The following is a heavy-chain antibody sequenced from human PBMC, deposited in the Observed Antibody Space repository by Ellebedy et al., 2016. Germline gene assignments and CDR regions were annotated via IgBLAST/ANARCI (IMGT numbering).Heavy chain of an antibody. J-gene: IGHJ6*03. CDR2: ISWNSGSI. Sequence: GGSLRLXXAASGFTFDDYAMHWVRQAPRKGLEWVSGISWNSGSIGYADSVKGRFTISRDNAKNSLYLQMNSLRAEDTALYYCAKGLKYYYYYYMDVWGKGTTVTVSS. CDR3: AKGLKYYYYYYMDV. V-gene: IGHV3-9*01. CDR1: GFTFDDYA.